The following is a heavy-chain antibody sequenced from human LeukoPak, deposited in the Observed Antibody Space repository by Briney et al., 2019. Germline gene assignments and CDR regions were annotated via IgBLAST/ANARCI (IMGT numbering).Heavy chain of an antibody. D-gene: IGHD3-22*01. CDR1: GGSISSYY. J-gene: IGHJ4*02. CDR2: IHTSGST. V-gene: IGHV4-4*07. Sequence: SETLSLACTVSGGSISSYYWSWIRQPAGKGLEWIGRIHTSGSTNYSPSLKSRVTMSVDTSKNQFSLKLSSVTAADTAVYYCARDRYYYDSSARYFDYWGQGTLVTVSS. CDR3: ARDRYYYDSSARYFDY.